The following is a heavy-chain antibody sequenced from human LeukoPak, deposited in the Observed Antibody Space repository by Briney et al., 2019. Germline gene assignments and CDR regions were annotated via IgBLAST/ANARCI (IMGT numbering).Heavy chain of an antibody. CDR3: VKSGYSSSSDVDY. CDR1: GFTVSSNY. CDR2: IKEDGSAT. D-gene: IGHD6-6*01. J-gene: IGHJ4*02. Sequence: GGSLRLSCAASGFTVSSNYMSWVRQAPGKGPEWVANIKEDGSATYYVDSVKGRFTISRDNSKNTLYLQMNRLRTEDTAVYYCVKSGYSSSSDVDYWGQGTLVTVSS. V-gene: IGHV3-7*01.